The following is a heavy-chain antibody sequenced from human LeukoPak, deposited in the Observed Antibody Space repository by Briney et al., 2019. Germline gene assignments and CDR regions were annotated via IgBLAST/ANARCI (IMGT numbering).Heavy chain of an antibody. V-gene: IGHV1-69*13. J-gene: IGHJ4*02. D-gene: IGHD2-2*01. CDR2: IIPIFGTA. CDR1: GGTFSSYA. Sequence: VASVKVSCKASGGTFSSYAISWVRQAPGQGLEWMGGIIPIFGTANYAQKFQGRVTITADESTSTAYMELSSLRSEDTAVYYCARKQNIVVAPIDYWGQGTLVTVSS. CDR3: ARKQNIVVAPIDY.